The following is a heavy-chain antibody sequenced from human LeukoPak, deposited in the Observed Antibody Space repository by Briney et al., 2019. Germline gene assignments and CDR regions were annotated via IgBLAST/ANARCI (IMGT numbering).Heavy chain of an antibody. CDR1: GLTFSSYA. D-gene: IGHD3-10*01. Sequence: GGSLRLSCAASGLTFSSYAMHWVRQAPGKGLEWVAVISYDGSNKYYADSVKGRFTISRDNSKNTLYLQMNSLRAEDTAVYYCAKDMGYGMDVWGQGTTVTVSS. V-gene: IGHV3-30*04. CDR2: ISYDGSNK. J-gene: IGHJ6*02. CDR3: AKDMGYGMDV.